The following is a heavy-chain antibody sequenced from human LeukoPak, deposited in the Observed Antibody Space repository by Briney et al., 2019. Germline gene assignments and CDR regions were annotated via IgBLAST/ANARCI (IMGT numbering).Heavy chain of an antibody. Sequence: SETLSLTCTVSGGSISTNNYYWGWIRQPPGKGLQWIGSIYYSGSTYNNPSPKSRVTISIDRSKNQFSLKLSSVTAAETAVYYCARGASGSGLTHWFDPWGQGTLVTVSS. CDR1: GGSISTNNYY. CDR2: IYYSGST. CDR3: ARGASGSGLTHWFDP. J-gene: IGHJ5*02. D-gene: IGHD3-10*01. V-gene: IGHV4-39*01.